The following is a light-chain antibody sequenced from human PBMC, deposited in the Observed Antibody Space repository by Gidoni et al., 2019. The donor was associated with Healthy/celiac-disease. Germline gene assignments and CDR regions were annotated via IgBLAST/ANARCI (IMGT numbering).Light chain of an antibody. CDR3: QQTGSSPKT. Sequence: EIVLTQSPGTLSLSPGERATLSCRASQSVSSSYLAWYQQKPGQAPRLLIYGASSRATGIPDRFSASGSGTDFTLTISRLEPEDFAVYYCQQTGSSPKTFXXXTKVEIK. CDR2: GAS. CDR1: QSVSSSY. V-gene: IGKV3-20*01. J-gene: IGKJ1*01.